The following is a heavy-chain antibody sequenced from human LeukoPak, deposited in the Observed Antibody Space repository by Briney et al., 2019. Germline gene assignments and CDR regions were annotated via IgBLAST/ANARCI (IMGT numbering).Heavy chain of an antibody. D-gene: IGHD2-21*01. Sequence: SETLSLTCTVSSYSISSVYYGGWIRQPPGKGLEWIATISHSGSTYYTPSLKSRLTISLDTSKNRFSLKLSSVTAADTAVYYCARVNAPVATFDYWGQGVLVTVSS. CDR1: SYSISSVYY. J-gene: IGHJ4*02. V-gene: IGHV4-38-2*02. CDR2: ISHSGST. CDR3: ARVNAPVATFDY.